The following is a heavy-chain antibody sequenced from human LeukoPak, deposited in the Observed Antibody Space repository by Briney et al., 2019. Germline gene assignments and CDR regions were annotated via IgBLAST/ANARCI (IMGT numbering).Heavy chain of an antibody. Sequence: SVKVSCKASGGTFSSYAISWVRQAPGQGLEWMGGIIPIFGTANYTQKFQGRVTITTDESTSTAYMELSSLRSEDTAVYYCARGYYDSSAYPAFDIWGQGTMVTVSS. V-gene: IGHV1-69*05. CDR1: GGTFSSYA. J-gene: IGHJ3*02. CDR2: IIPIFGTA. D-gene: IGHD3-22*01. CDR3: ARGYYDSSAYPAFDI.